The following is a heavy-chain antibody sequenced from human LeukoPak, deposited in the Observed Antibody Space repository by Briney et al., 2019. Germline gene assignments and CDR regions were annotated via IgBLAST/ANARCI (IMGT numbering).Heavy chain of an antibody. CDR3: ARGDRAAEEEEGHYFDY. CDR1: GGSISSGGYY. J-gene: IGHJ4*02. V-gene: IGHV4-31*03. D-gene: IGHD6-13*01. Sequence: SETLSLTCTVSGGSISSGGYYWSWIRQHPGKGLEWIGYIYYSGSTYYNPSLKGRVTISVDTSKNQFSLKLSSVTAADTAVYYCARGDRAAEEEEGHYFDYWGQGTLVTVSS. CDR2: IYYSGST.